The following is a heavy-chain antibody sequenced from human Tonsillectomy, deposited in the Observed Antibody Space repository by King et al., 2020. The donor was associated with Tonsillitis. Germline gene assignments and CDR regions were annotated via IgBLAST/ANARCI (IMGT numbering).Heavy chain of an antibody. CDR1: GGTFSSYA. Sequence: QLVQSGAEVKKPGSSVKVSCKASGGTFSSYAISWVRQAPGQGLEWMGGIIPIFGTANYAQKFQGRVTITADDSTSTAYMELSSLRSGDTAVYYCARDGWGYCSSTSCPDAFDIWGQGTMVTVSS. V-gene: IGHV1-69*01. CDR2: IIPIFGTA. D-gene: IGHD2-2*01. J-gene: IGHJ3*02. CDR3: ARDGWGYCSSTSCPDAFDI.